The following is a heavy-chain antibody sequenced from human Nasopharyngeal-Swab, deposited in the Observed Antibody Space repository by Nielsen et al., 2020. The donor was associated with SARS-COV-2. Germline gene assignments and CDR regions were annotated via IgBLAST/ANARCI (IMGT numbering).Heavy chain of an antibody. V-gene: IGHV3-66*02. CDR2: IYSGGST. CDR3: ARDFGGSGRIDAFDI. J-gene: IGHJ3*02. CDR1: GFTVSSNY. Sequence: GESLKISCAASGFTVSSNYMSWGRQAPARGLEWVAVIYSGGSTYYADSVKGRFTISRDNSKNTLYLQMNSLRAEDTAVYYCARDFGGSGRIDAFDIWGQGTMVTVSS. D-gene: IGHD3-10*01.